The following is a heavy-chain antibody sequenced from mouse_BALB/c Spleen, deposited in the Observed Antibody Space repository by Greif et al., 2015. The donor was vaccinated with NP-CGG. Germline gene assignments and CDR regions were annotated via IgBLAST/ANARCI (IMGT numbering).Heavy chain of an antibody. V-gene: IGHV5-9-4*01. CDR1: GFTFSSYA. Sequence: EVMLVESGGGLVKPGGSLKLSCAASGFTFSSYAMSWVRQSPEKRLEWVAEISSGGSYTYYPDTVTGRFTISRDNAKNTLYLEMSSLRSEDTAMYYCARDKGNYRYAYAMDYWGQGTSVAVSS. D-gene: IGHD2-14*01. CDR2: ISSGGSYT. CDR3: ARDKGNYRYAYAMDY. J-gene: IGHJ4*01.